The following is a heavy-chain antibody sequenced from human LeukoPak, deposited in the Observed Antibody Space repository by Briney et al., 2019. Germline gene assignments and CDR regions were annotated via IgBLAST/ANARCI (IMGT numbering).Heavy chain of an antibody. CDR3: TNDRKVTAD. J-gene: IGHJ4*02. Sequence: GGSLRLSCAASGFTFNNYDMSWVRQAPGKGPEWISAISDTGRTTYYADTVKGRFTISRDNSKSTLYLQMNSLRAEDTAVYFCTNDRKVTADWGRGTLVTVSS. D-gene: IGHD2-21*02. CDR1: GFTFNNYD. V-gene: IGHV3-23*01. CDR2: ISDTGRTT.